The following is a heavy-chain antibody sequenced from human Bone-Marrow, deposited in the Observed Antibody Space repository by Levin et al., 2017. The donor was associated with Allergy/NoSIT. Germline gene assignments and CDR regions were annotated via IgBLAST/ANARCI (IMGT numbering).Heavy chain of an antibody. Sequence: GGSLRLSCAASGFTFSDYYMSWVRQAPGKGLEWVSGISGSGGNTYYADSVKGRFTISRDNSKNTVNLQMSSLRAEDTAVYYCAKGRHDDTGYHYSFDFWGQGTLVTVSS. CDR2: ISGSGGNT. J-gene: IGHJ4*02. CDR1: GFTFSDYY. D-gene: IGHD3-22*01. V-gene: IGHV3-23*01. CDR3: AKGRHDDTGYHYSFDF.